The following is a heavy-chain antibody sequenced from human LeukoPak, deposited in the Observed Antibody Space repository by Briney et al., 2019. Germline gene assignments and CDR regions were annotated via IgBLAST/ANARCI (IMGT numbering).Heavy chain of an antibody. CDR3: ARDRDHGDYYYYYYMDV. CDR2: FSSNGGST. D-gene: IGHD4-17*01. V-gene: IGHV3-64*01. Sequence: GGSLRLSCAASGLTFSSYAMHWVRQAPGRRLEYVSAFSSNGGSTYYANSVKGRSTISRDNSKNTLYLQMGSLRAEDMAVYYCARDRDHGDYYYYYYMDVWGKGTTVTVSS. J-gene: IGHJ6*03. CDR1: GLTFSSYA.